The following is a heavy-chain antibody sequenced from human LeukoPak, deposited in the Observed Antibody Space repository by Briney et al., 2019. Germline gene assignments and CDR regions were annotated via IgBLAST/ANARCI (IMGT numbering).Heavy chain of an antibody. CDR2: IYHSGST. CDR3: ARDPRTGYSSGWYRGGFDY. D-gene: IGHD6-19*01. J-gene: IGHJ4*02. CDR1: GGSISSSNW. V-gene: IGHV4-4*02. Sequence: PSETLSLTCAVSGGSISSSNWWGWVRQPPGKGLEWIGEIYHSGSTNYNPSLKSRVTISVDKSKNQFSLKLSSVTAADTAVYYCARDPRTGYSSGWYRGGFDYWGQGTLVTVSS.